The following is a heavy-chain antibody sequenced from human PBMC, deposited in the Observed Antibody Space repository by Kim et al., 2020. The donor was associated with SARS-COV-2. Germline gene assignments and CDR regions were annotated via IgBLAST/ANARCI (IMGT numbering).Heavy chain of an antibody. J-gene: IGHJ4*02. CDR3: AKDRWDCSSTSCYPPYFDY. V-gene: IGHV3-23*01. D-gene: IGHD2-2*01. CDR1: GFTFSSYA. Sequence: GGSLRLSCAASGFTFSSYAMSWVRQAPGKGLEWVSAISGSGGSTYYADSVKGRFTISRDNSKNTLYLQMNSLRAEDTAVYYCAKDRWDCSSTSCYPPYFDYWGQGTLVTVSS. CDR2: ISGSGGST.